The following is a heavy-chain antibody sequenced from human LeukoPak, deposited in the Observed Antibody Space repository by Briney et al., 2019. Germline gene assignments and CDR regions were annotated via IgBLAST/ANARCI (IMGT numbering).Heavy chain of an antibody. D-gene: IGHD6-19*01. CDR2: ISGSGGST. J-gene: IGHJ4*02. Sequence: GGSLRLSCAASGFTFSTYAMSWVRQAPGKGLEWVSAISGSGGSTYYADSVKGRFTISRDNSKNTLYLQMNSLRAEDTAVYYCAKVSQGAVAGTIFDYWGQGTLVTVS. CDR1: GFTFSTYA. CDR3: AKVSQGAVAGTIFDY. V-gene: IGHV3-23*01.